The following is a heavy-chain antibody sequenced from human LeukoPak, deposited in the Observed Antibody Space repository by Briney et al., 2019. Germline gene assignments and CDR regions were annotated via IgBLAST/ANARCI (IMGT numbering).Heavy chain of an antibody. V-gene: IGHV3-30-3*01. CDR2: ISYDGSNK. Sequence: GGSLRLSCAASGSTFSSYAMHWVRQAPGKGLEWVAVISYDGSNKYYADSVKGRFTISRDNSKNTLYLQMNSLRAEDTAVYYCARDLRRIKTFDYWGQGTLVTVSS. CDR1: GSTFSSYA. D-gene: IGHD2-15*01. J-gene: IGHJ4*02. CDR3: ARDLRRIKTFDY.